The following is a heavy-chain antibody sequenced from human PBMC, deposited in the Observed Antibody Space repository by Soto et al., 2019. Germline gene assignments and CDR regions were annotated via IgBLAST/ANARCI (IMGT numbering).Heavy chain of an antibody. J-gene: IGHJ5*02. CDR3: ARVRLVTLTNDP. V-gene: IGHV4-34*01. CDR2: FNHSGST. D-gene: IGHD2-21*02. CDR1: GGSFSGYY. Sequence: SETLSLTCAVYGGSFSGYYWSWIRQPPGKGLEWIGEFNHSGSTNYNPSLKSRVTISVDTSKNQFSLKLSSVTAADTAVYYCARVRLVTLTNDPWGQGTLVTVSS.